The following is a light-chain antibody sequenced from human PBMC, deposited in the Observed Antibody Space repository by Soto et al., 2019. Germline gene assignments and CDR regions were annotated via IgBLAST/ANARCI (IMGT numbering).Light chain of an antibody. CDR3: SSYTASSTLDIV. Sequence: QSALTQPASVSGSPGQSITISCTGTTSDVGAYNYVSWYQQHPGNAPKLIIYEVIRRPSGVSSRFSASKSGSTASLTISGLQGEDEADYYCSSYTASSTLDIVFGGGTKLTVL. V-gene: IGLV2-14*01. CDR2: EVI. J-gene: IGLJ2*01. CDR1: TSDVGAYNY.